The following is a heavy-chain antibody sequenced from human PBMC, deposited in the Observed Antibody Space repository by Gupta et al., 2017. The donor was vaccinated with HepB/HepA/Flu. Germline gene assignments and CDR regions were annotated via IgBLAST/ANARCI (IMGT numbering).Heavy chain of an antibody. CDR1: GFIFKNYA. CDR2: INADASDT. V-gene: IGHV3-23*01. CDR3: AKGSADGRPYYFQY. Sequence: EVQLLEFGGDLLQPGGSLRLSCEGSGFIFKNYAMGWVRQAPGKGLEWVSAINADASDTYYRDSVRGRFTISRDNSQSTLYLQMNSLRDEDTAIYYCAKGSADGRPYYFQYWGQGTLVTVSS. J-gene: IGHJ4*02. D-gene: IGHD3/OR15-3a*01.